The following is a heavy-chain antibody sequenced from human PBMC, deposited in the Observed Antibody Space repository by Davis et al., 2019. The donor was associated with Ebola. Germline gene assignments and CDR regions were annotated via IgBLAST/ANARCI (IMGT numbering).Heavy chain of an antibody. CDR1: GGSFSGCY. V-gene: IGHV4-34*01. D-gene: IGHD6-19*01. CDR3: ARGLQWLPDAFDI. Sequence: SETLSLTCAVSGGSFSGCYWSWIRQPPGKGLEWIGEINHSGSTNYNPSLKSRVTISVDTSKNQFPLKLSSVAAADTAVYYCARGLQWLPDAFDIWGQGTMVTVSS. J-gene: IGHJ3*02. CDR2: INHSGST.